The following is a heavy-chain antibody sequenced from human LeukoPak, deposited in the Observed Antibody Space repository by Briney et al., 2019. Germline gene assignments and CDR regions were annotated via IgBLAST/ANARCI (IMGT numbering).Heavy chain of an antibody. V-gene: IGHV3-7*01. CDR3: ARATVTPLYQNYYMDV. CDR2: IKQDGSEK. D-gene: IGHD4-11*01. Sequence: HTGGSLRLSCAASGFTFSSYLMSWVRQAPGKGLEWVANIKQDGSEKHYVDSVKGRFTISRDNAKNSLYVQMNSLRAEDTAVYYCARATVTPLYQNYYMDVWGKGTTVTVSS. J-gene: IGHJ6*03. CDR1: GFTFSSYL.